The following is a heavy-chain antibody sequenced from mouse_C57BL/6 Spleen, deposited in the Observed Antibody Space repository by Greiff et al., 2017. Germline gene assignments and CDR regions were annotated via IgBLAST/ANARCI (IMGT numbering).Heavy chain of an antibody. D-gene: IGHD2-14*01. J-gene: IGHJ3*01. Sequence: QVQLQQPGAELVMPGASVKLSCKASGYTFTSYWMHWVKQRPGQGLEWIGEIDPSDSYTNYNQKFKGKSTLTVDKSSSTAYMQLSSLTSEDSAVYYCGRGGAIGGFAYWGQGTLVTVSA. CDR1: GYTFTSYW. CDR3: GRGGAIGGFAY. CDR2: IDPSDSYT. V-gene: IGHV1-69*01.